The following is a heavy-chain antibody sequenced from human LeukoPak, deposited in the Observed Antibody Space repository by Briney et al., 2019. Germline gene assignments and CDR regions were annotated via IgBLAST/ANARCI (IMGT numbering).Heavy chain of an antibody. CDR3: ASGVYRAGGFDY. D-gene: IGHD2-8*01. Sequence: PSETLSLTCAVYGGSFSGYYWSWIRQPPGKGLEWIGEINHSGSTNYNPSLKSRVTISVDTSKNQFSLKLSSVTAADTAVYYCASGVYRAGGFDYWGQGTLVTVSS. J-gene: IGHJ4*02. V-gene: IGHV4-34*01. CDR2: INHSGST. CDR1: GGSFSGYY.